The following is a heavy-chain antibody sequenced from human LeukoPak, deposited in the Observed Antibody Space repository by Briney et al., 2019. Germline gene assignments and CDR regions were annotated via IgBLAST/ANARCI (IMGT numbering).Heavy chain of an antibody. CDR3: ARVGVVDGYPIDY. Sequence: PGGSLRLSCEASGFTFSDYYMSWIRQAPGKGLEWVSYISSSGTSIYYADSMKGRFTISRDNAKNSLYLQMNSLRAEDTAVYYCARVGVVDGYPIDYWGQGTLVTVSS. CDR2: ISSSGTSI. D-gene: IGHD5-24*01. CDR1: GFTFSDYY. V-gene: IGHV3-11*01. J-gene: IGHJ4*02.